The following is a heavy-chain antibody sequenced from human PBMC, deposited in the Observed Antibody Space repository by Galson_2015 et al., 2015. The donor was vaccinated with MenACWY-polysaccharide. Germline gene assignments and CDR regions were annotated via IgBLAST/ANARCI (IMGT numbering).Heavy chain of an antibody. J-gene: IGHJ6*03. CDR1: GGTFSSYA. Sequence: SVKVSCKASGGTFSSYAISWVRQAPGQGLEWMGGIIPIFGTADYAQKFQGRVTITADESTSTAYMELSSLRSEDTAVYYCAKFPLRFLEWLGGYMDVWGKGTTVTVSS. D-gene: IGHD3-3*01. CDR2: IIPIFGTA. CDR3: AKFPLRFLEWLGGYMDV. V-gene: IGHV1-69*13.